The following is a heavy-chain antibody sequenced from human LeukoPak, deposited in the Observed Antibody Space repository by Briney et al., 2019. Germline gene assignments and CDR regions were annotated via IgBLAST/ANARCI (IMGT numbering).Heavy chain of an antibody. CDR2: ITASGTAM. Sequence: GGSLRLSCAASGFTFSSYSMNWVRQAPGKGLEWVSHITASGTAMFYADSVKGRFTISRDNAKNSLYLQMNSLRDEDTAVYYCARGQLTYDSSGYYVAGWFDPWGQGTLVTVSS. CDR3: ARGQLTYDSSGYYVAGWFDP. D-gene: IGHD3-22*01. J-gene: IGHJ5*02. CDR1: GFTFSSYS. V-gene: IGHV3-48*02.